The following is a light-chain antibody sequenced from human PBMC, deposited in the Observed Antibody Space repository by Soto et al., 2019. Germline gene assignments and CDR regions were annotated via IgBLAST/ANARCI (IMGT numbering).Light chain of an antibody. V-gene: IGLV1-44*01. Sequence: QSVLTQPPSASGTPGQRVSISCSGGRSNIGSNLVSWYQQLPGTAPKLLLYFNDQRPSGVPDRFSGSKSGTSASLAVSELQSEDEADYSCASGDDSLKGVLFGGGTKLTVL. CDR1: RSNIGSNL. CDR2: FND. CDR3: ASGDDSLKGVL. J-gene: IGLJ3*02.